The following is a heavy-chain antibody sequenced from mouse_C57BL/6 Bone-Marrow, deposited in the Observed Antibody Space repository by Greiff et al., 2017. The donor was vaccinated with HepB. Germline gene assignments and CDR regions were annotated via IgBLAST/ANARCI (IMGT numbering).Heavy chain of an antibody. CDR3: AAVGAREYWYLDG. CDR2: INPGSGGT. D-gene: IGHD1-1*01. Sequence: QVQLQQSGAELVRPGTSVKVSCKASGYAFTNYLIHWVKQRPGQGLEWIGVINPGSGGTNYNEKFKGKATLTADKSSSTAYMQLSSLTSEDSAVYFCAAVGAREYWYLDGWGAGTTVTVSS. V-gene: IGHV1-54*01. J-gene: IGHJ1*01. CDR1: GYAFTNYL.